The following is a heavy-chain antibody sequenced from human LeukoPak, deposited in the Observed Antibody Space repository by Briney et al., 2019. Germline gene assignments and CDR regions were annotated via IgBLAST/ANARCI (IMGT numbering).Heavy chain of an antibody. D-gene: IGHD3-22*01. CDR2: IIPILGIA. J-gene: IGHJ4*02. Sequence: SVKVSCKASGGTFSSYAISWVRQAPGQGLEWMGRIIPILGIANYAQKFQGRVTITADKSTSTAYMELSSLRSEDTAVYYCARNQLPDSSGYPDYWGQGTLVTVSS. CDR1: GGTFSSYA. CDR3: ARNQLPDSSGYPDY. V-gene: IGHV1-69*04.